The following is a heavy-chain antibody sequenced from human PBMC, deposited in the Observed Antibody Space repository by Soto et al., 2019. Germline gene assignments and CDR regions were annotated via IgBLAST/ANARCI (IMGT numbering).Heavy chain of an antibody. CDR1: GFTFSNAW. V-gene: IGHV3-15*01. CDR3: TTDPLFRPYNWFDP. CDR2: IKSKTDGGTT. D-gene: IGHD3-9*01. Sequence: PGGSLRLSCAASGFTFSNAWMSWVRQAPGKGLEWVGRIKSKTDGGTTDYAAPVKGRFTISRDDSKNTLYLQMNSLKTEDTAVYYCTTDPLFRPYNWFDPWGQGTLVTVSS. J-gene: IGHJ5*02.